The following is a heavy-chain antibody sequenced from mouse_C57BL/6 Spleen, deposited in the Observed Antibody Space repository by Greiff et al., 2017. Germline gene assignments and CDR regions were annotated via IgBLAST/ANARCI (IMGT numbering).Heavy chain of an antibody. CDR1: GYTFTSYW. D-gene: IGHD2-3*01. CDR2: IDPSDSET. Sequence: VQLQQSGAELVRPGSSVKLSCKASGYTFTSYWMHWVKQRPIQGLEWIGNIDPSDSETHYNQKFKDKATLTVDKSSSTAYMQLSSLTSEDSAVYYCARDCDGYYVFDYWGQGTTLTVSS. CDR3: ARDCDGYYVFDY. J-gene: IGHJ2*01. V-gene: IGHV1-52*01.